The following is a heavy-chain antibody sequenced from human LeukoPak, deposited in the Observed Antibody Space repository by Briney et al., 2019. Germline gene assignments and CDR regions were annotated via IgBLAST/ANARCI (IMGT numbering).Heavy chain of an antibody. J-gene: IGHJ4*02. CDR1: GFTFSSYA. CDR3: ARDTGYSYGYELDY. Sequence: GGSLRLSCAASGFTFSSYAMHWVRQAPGKGLEWVAVISYDGSNKYYADSVKGRFTISRDNSKNTLYLQMNSLRAEDTAVYYCARDTGYSYGYELDYWGQGTLVTVSS. D-gene: IGHD5-18*01. CDR2: ISYDGSNK. V-gene: IGHV3-30-3*01.